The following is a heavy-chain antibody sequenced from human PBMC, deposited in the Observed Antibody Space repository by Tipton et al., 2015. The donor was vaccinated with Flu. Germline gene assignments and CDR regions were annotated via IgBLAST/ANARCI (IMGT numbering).Heavy chain of an antibody. V-gene: IGHV4-59*01. J-gene: IGHJ4*02. CDR1: GGAISTYY. CDR3: DRRGAKLILDS. CDR2: LYNTVGPNY. D-gene: IGHD3-10*01. Sequence: PGLVKPSETLSLICSVSGGAISTYYWNWIRQPPGKGLEWIGHLYNTVGPNYNYNPSLKSRVTITVDTSKNQFSLIVNSVTAADTAVYYCDRRGAKLILDSWGQGILVTVSS.